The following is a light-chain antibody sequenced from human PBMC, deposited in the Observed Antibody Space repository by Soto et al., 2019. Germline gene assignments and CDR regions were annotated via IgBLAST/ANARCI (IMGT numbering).Light chain of an antibody. Sequence: QAVVTQSPSASASLGASVKLTCTLSRGHSSSAIAWHQQRPEKGPRSLMRLNSDGSHSKGDGIPDRFSGSSSGAERYLTISSLQSEDEADYFCETWGAGIRVFGGGTKLTVL. CDR1: RGHSSSA. CDR3: ETWGAGIRV. J-gene: IGLJ3*02. CDR2: LNSDGSH. V-gene: IGLV4-69*01.